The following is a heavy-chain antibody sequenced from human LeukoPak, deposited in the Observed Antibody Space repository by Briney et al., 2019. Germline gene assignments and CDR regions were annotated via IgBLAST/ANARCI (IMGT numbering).Heavy chain of an antibody. D-gene: IGHD5-24*01. Sequence: GGSLRLSCAASGFTFSTSAMHWVRQAPGKGLEWVAVRSYDGSNTYYADSVRGRFTISIDNSKNTLYLQMNSLRPDDTAGYYCVREMATWDWGQGTLVTVSS. CDR1: GFTFSTSA. V-gene: IGHV3-30-3*01. J-gene: IGHJ4*02. CDR2: RSYDGSNT. CDR3: VREMATWD.